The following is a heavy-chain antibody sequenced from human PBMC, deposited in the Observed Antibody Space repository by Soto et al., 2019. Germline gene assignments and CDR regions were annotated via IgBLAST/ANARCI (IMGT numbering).Heavy chain of an antibody. J-gene: IGHJ4*02. CDR3: EREWSAFDY. CDR2: IHYTGTT. Sequence: PSETLSLTCIVSGGSIGNYYSSWIRQPPGKGLEWIGYIHYTGTTRYNPSLKSRVTTSVDVSANQLSLKLPSVTAADTAVYYCEREWSAFDYWGPGILVTVSS. CDR1: GGSIGNYY. D-gene: IGHD2-15*01. V-gene: IGHV4-59*01.